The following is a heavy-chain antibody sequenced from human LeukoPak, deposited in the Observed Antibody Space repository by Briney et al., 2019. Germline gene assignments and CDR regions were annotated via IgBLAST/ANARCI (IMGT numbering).Heavy chain of an antibody. D-gene: IGHD4-17*01. CDR1: GFTFSNAW. Sequence: GGSLRLSCAASGFTFSNAWMSWVRQAPGKGLEWVGRIKSKTDGGTTDYAAPVEGRFTISRDDSKNTLYLQMNSLKTEDTAVYYCTTDYGDYVGMTNWGQGTLVTVSS. J-gene: IGHJ4*02. V-gene: IGHV3-15*01. CDR3: TTDYGDYVGMTN. CDR2: IKSKTDGGTT.